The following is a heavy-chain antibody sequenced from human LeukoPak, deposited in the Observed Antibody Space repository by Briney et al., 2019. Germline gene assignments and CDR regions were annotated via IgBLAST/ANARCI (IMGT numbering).Heavy chain of an antibody. D-gene: IGHD3-10*01. V-gene: IGHV1-18*01. CDR1: GYTFTSYG. Sequence: ASVKVSCKASGYTFTSYGISWVRQAPGQRLEWMGWISAYNGNTNYAQKLQGRVTMTTDTSTSTAYMELRSLRSDDTAVYYCASHTHQLLWFGESVGAFDIWGQGTMVTVSS. CDR2: ISAYNGNT. J-gene: IGHJ3*02. CDR3: ASHTHQLLWFGESVGAFDI.